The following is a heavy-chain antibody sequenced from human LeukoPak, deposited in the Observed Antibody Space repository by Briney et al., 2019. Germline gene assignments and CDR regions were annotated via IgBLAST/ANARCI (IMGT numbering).Heavy chain of an antibody. V-gene: IGHV3-23*01. J-gene: IGHJ6*02. CDR2: ISGSGGST. Sequence: GGSLRLSCAASGFTFSSYAMSWVRQAPGKGLEWVSAISGSGGSTYYADSVKGRFTISRDNSKNTLCLQMNSLRAEDTAVYYCAKVGSPRYQLLIRSYYYYYGMDVWGQGTTVTVSS. CDR3: AKVGSPRYQLLIRSYYYYYGMDV. CDR1: GFTFSSYA. D-gene: IGHD2-2*01.